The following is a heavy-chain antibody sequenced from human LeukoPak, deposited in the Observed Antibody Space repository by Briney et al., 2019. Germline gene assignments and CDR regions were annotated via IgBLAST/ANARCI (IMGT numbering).Heavy chain of an antibody. CDR2: IKQDGSEK. Sequence: PGGSLRLSCAASGFTFSSYSMNWVRQAPGKGLEWVANIKQDGSEKYYVDSVKGRFTISRDNAKNSLYLQMNSLRAEDTAVYYCARGRPGKSSSWYYFDYWGQGTLVTVSS. D-gene: IGHD6-13*01. V-gene: IGHV3-7*01. CDR3: ARGRPGKSSSWYYFDY. CDR1: GFTFSSYS. J-gene: IGHJ4*02.